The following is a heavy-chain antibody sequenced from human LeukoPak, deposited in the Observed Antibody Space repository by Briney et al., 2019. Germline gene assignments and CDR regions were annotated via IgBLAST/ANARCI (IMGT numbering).Heavy chain of an antibody. Sequence: SETLSLTCAVYGGSFSGYYWSWIRQPPGKGLEWIGEINHSGSTNYNPSLKSRVTISVDTSKNQFSLNLSSVTAADTSVYYCARLRYCTNGVCPWGQGTLVTVSS. CDR3: ARLRYCTNGVCP. V-gene: IGHV4-34*01. J-gene: IGHJ5*02. D-gene: IGHD2-8*01. CDR1: GGSFSGYY. CDR2: INHSGST.